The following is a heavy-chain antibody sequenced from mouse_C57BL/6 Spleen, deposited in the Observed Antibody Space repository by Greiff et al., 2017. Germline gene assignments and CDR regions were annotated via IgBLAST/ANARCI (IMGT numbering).Heavy chain of an antibody. Sequence: EVQGVESGGGLVQPGGSLSLSCAASGFTFTDYYMSWVRQPPGKALEWLGFIRNKANGYTTEYSASVKGRFTISRDNSQSILYLQMNAVGAEDSATYDSARYSSSYAMDYWGQGTSVTVSS. V-gene: IGHV7-3*01. J-gene: IGHJ4*01. CDR1: GFTFTDYY. D-gene: IGHD1-3*01. CDR2: IRNKANGYTT. CDR3: ARYSSSYAMDY.